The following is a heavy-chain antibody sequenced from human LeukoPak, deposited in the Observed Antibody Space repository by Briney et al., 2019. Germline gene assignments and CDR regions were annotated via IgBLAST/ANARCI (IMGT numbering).Heavy chain of an antibody. V-gene: IGHV3-21*01. D-gene: IGHD6-13*01. Sequence: GGSLRLSCAASRFTFSSYSMNWVRQAPGKGLEWVSSISSSSSYIYYADSVKGRFTISRDNAKNSLYLQMNSLRAEDTAVYYCARAPPVGSXWGYCFDYWGQGTLVTVSS. CDR1: RFTFSSYS. CDR3: ARAPPVGSXWGYCFDY. CDR2: ISSSSSYI. J-gene: IGHJ4*02.